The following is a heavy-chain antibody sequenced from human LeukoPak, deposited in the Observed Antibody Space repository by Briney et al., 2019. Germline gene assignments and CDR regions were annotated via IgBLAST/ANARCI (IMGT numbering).Heavy chain of an antibody. D-gene: IGHD3-22*01. CDR3: ARAPSEIGGYYPEYFRH. Sequence: GGSLRLSCAASGFTFSCYWMHWVRQAPGKGLVWVSRIKSDGSTNYADSVKGRFTISRDNAKNTVSLQMNSLRAEDTGVYYCARAPSEIGGYYPEYFRHWGQGTLVTVSS. CDR2: IKSDGST. CDR1: GFTFSCYW. V-gene: IGHV3-74*01. J-gene: IGHJ1*01.